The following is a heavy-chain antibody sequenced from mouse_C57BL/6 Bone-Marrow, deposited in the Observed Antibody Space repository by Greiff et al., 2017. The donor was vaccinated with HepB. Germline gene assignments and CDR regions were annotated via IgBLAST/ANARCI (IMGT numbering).Heavy chain of an antibody. CDR2: FYPGSGSI. CDR1: GYTFTEYT. Sequence: VKLMESGAELVKPGASVKLSCKASGYTFTEYTIHWVKQRSGQGLEWIGWFYPGSGSIKYNEKFKDKATLTADKSSSTVYMELSRLTSEDSAVYFCARHEGCESKGGYYAMDYWGQGTSVTVSS. V-gene: IGHV1-62-2*01. D-gene: IGHD1-3*01. CDR3: ARHEGCESKGGYYAMDY. J-gene: IGHJ4*01.